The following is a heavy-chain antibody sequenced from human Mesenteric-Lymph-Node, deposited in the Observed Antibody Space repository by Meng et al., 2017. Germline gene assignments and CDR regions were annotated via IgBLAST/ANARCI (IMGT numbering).Heavy chain of an antibody. J-gene: IGHJ4*02. CDR2: ISGSGSST. V-gene: IGHV3-23*01. Sequence: GGSLRLSCAASGFAFSTYAMSWVRQAPGKVLEWVSGISGSGSSTYYADSVKGRFTISRDSSKNTLYLQMNSLRADDTAVYYCAKGDRVGIAMAFDYWGQGTLVTVSS. CDR3: AKGDRVGIAMAFDY. D-gene: IGHD5-18*01. CDR1: GFAFSTYA.